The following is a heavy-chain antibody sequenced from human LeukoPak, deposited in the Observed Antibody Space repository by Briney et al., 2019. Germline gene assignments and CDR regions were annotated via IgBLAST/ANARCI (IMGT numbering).Heavy chain of an antibody. D-gene: IGHD6-13*01. V-gene: IGHV3-48*03. Sequence: TGGSLRLSCAASGFTFTSYEMTWVRQAPGKGLEWVSYISSSGSPMYHADSVKGRFTVSRDNAKNSLYLQMNSLRGEDTAIYYCARDDGSSWYFDYWGQGTLVTVSS. J-gene: IGHJ4*02. CDR3: ARDDGSSWYFDY. CDR1: GFTFTSYE. CDR2: ISSSGSPM.